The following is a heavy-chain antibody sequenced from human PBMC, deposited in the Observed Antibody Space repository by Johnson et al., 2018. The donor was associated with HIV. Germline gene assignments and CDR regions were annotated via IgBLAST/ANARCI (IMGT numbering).Heavy chain of an antibody. CDR2: MKSKTDGGTT. CDR1: GFTFSNAW. Sequence: VQLVESGGGLVKPGGSLRLSCAASGFTFSNAWMSWVRQAPGKGLEWVGRMKSKTDGGTTDYAAPVKGRFTISRDNSKTTLYLQMNSLRDEDTAVYYCANSLLLDAFDIWGQGTVVTVSS. CDR3: ANSLLLDAFDI. J-gene: IGHJ3*02. D-gene: IGHD4-23*01. V-gene: IGHV3-15*01.